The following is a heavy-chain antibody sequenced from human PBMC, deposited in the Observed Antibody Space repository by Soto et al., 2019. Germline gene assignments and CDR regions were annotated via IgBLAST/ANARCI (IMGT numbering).Heavy chain of an antibody. V-gene: IGHV1-18*01. CDR1: GYTFTSYS. CDR2: ISGYNDNT. J-gene: IGHJ5*02. D-gene: IGHD1-1*01. Sequence: ASVKVSCKASGYTFTSYSISWVRQAPGQGLERMGWISGYNDNTNYAQKLQGRVTMTTDTSASTAYMELSSLRSEDTAVYYCARERLERQGNWFDPWGQGTLVTVSS. CDR3: ARERLERQGNWFDP.